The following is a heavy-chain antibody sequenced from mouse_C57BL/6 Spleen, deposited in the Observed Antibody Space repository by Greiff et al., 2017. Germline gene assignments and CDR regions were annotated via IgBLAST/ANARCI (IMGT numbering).Heavy chain of an antibody. CDR1: GYSITSGYY. CDR3: ARDFITTWYFDV. Sequence: VQLQESGPGLVKPSQSLSLTCSVTGYSITSGYYWNWIRQFPGNKLEWMGYISYDGSNNYNPSLKNRISITRDTSKNQFFLKLNSVTTEDTATYYCARDFITTWYFDVWGTGTTVTVSS. V-gene: IGHV3-6*01. J-gene: IGHJ1*03. CDR2: ISYDGSN. D-gene: IGHD1-1*01.